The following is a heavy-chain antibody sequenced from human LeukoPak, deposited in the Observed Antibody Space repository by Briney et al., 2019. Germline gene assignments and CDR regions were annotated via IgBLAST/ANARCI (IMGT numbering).Heavy chain of an antibody. CDR3: ARGGFCSGTSCSPSAPSPYYYYGMDV. CDR2: ITSSSSYT. Sequence: GSLRLSCAASGFTFSDYYMSWIRQAPGKGLEWVSYITSSSSYTNYADSVKGRFTISRDNAKKSLYLQMNSLRAEDTAVYYCARGGFCSGTSCSPSAPSPYYYYGMDVWGQGTTVTVSS. V-gene: IGHV3-11*06. CDR1: GFTFSDYY. J-gene: IGHJ6*02. D-gene: IGHD2-2*01.